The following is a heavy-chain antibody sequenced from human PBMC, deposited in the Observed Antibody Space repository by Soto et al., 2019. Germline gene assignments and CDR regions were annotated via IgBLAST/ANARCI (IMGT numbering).Heavy chain of an antibody. CDR3: ARGPRIGYSSSWFSSYWFDP. V-gene: IGHV4-59*01. CDR2: IYYSGST. J-gene: IGHJ5*02. CDR1: GGSISSYH. Sequence: SETLSLTCTVSGGSISSYHWSWIRQPPGKGLEWIGNIYYSGSTNYSPSLKSRVTFSVDTSKNQFSLKLTSVTAADTAVYYCARGPRIGYSSSWFSSYWFDPWGQGTPVTV. D-gene: IGHD6-13*01.